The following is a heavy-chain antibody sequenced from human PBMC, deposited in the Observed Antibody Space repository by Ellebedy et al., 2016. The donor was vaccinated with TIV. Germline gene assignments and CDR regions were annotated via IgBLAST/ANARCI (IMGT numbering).Heavy chain of an antibody. CDR1: GFTFSGYD. D-gene: IGHD1-26*01. CDR3: ARDKVGAYDY. CDR2: IGTTGDT. Sequence: GGSLRLSCAASGFTFSGYDMHWVRQAPGKGLEWVSAIGTTGDTYYLGPVKGRFTISRDNSKNSLYLQMNCLRTEDTAVYYCARDKVGAYDYWGQGTLVTVSS. J-gene: IGHJ4*02. V-gene: IGHV3-13*01.